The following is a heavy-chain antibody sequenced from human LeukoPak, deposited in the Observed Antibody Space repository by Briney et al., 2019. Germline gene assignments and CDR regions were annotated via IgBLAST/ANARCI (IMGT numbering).Heavy chain of an antibody. CDR2: MSGSGGST. V-gene: IGHV3-23*01. CDR1: GFSFSSYA. D-gene: IGHD2-21*02. CDR3: ARDTCGGDCYDRYFDY. J-gene: IGHJ4*02. Sequence: PGGSLRLSCAASGFSFSSYAMSWVRQAPGKGLEWVSAMSGSGGSTYYADSVKGRFTISRDNSKNTLYLQMNSLRAEDTAVYYCARDTCGGDCYDRYFDYWGQGTLVTVSS.